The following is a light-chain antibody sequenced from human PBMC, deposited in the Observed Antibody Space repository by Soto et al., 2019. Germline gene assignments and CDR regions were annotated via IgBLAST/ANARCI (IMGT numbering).Light chain of an antibody. V-gene: IGKV4-1*01. CDR1: QSVLYSANNMNY. CDR2: WAS. Sequence: DIVMTQSPDALAVSVGERATINCKSSQSVLYSANNMNYLAWYQQKPGQPPKLLIYWASIRESGVPDRFSGSGSGTDFTLTINSLQDEDVATYYCQQYSSTSQTFGQGTKVEIK. CDR3: QQYSSTSQT. J-gene: IGKJ1*01.